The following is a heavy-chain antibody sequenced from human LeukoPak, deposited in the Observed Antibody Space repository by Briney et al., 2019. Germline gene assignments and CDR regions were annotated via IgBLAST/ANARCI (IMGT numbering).Heavy chain of an antibody. CDR1: GYTLTELS. CDR3: ATVPVPLYSGYDPYYFDY. Sequence: ASVKVSCKVSGYTLTELSMHWVRQAPGKALEGMGGFDPEDGETIYAHKFQRRVTMTEDTSTDTAYMELSSLRSEDTAVYYCATVPVPLYSGYDPYYFDYWGQGTLVTVSS. J-gene: IGHJ4*02. CDR2: FDPEDGET. D-gene: IGHD5-12*01. V-gene: IGHV1-24*01.